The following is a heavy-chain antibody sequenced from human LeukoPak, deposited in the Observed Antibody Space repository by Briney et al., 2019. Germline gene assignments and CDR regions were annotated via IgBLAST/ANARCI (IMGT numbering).Heavy chain of an antibody. CDR3: ARRRYNWNAIDY. J-gene: IGHJ4*02. CDR2: ISSSGSTL. Sequence: GGSLRLSCAASGFTFSDYYMSWIRQAPGKGLEWVSYISSSGSTLYYADSVKGRITISRDNAKNSLYLQMNSPRAEDTAVYYCARRRYNWNAIDYWGQGTLVTVSS. CDR1: GFTFSDYY. V-gene: IGHV3-11*01. D-gene: IGHD1-20*01.